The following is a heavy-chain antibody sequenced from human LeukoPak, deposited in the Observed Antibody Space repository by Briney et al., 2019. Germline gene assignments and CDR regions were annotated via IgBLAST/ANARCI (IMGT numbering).Heavy chain of an antibody. D-gene: IGHD3-10*01. CDR2: ISGSGDNS. J-gene: IGHJ4*02. CDR3: AKDRELLWFPGARYYFDY. CDR1: GFTFSSYA. Sequence: GGSLRLSCAASGFTFSSYAMSWVRQAPGKGLEWVSAISGSGDNSDYADSVKGRFTISRDNSKNTLYLQMNSLRAEDTAVYYCAKDRELLWFPGARYYFDYWGQGTLVTVSS. V-gene: IGHV3-23*01.